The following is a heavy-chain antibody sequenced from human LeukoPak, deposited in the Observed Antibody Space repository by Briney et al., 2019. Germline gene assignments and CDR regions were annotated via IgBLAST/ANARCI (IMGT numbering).Heavy chain of an antibody. CDR2: ISGNGGRT. CDR1: GFTFRSYA. Sequence: GGSLRLSCAASGFTFRSYAMTWVRQAPGKGLEWVSDISGNGGRTDYADSVKGRFTISRDNSKNTLYLQMNSLRAEDTAVYYCAKDQKYQLASGYNWFDPWGQGTLVTVSS. J-gene: IGHJ5*02. V-gene: IGHV3-23*01. CDR3: AKDQKYQLASGYNWFDP. D-gene: IGHD2-2*01.